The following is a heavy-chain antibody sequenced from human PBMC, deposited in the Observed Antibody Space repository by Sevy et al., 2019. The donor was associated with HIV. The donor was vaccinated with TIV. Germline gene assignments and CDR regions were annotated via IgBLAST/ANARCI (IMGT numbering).Heavy chain of an antibody. CDR1: GFTFSSYA. V-gene: IGHV3-23*01. Sequence: GGSLRLSCAASGFTFSSYAMSWVRQAPGKGLEWVSAISDSGDSTYYADSVKGRFTISRDNSKNTLYLQMNSLRAEDTAVYYCAKVGTMVQGAAPFDYXGQGTLVTVSS. J-gene: IGHJ4*02. D-gene: IGHD3-10*01. CDR3: AKVGTMVQGAAPFDY. CDR2: ISDSGDST.